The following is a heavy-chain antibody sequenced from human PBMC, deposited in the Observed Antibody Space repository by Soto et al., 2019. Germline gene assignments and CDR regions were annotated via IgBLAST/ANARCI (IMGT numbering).Heavy chain of an antibody. CDR3: ARDPRAYDFWSGYNWFDP. V-gene: IGHV1-3*01. J-gene: IGHJ5*02. D-gene: IGHD3-3*01. Sequence: QVQLMQSGAEVKKPGASVKVSCKASGYTFTSNGIHWVRQAPGQRLEWMGWINAGNGNTEYSQKFQGRVTIIRDTAAGTAYIELRSLRSEYTAVYYCARDPRAYDFWSGYNWFDPWGQGTLVTVSS. CDR1: GYTFTSNG. CDR2: INAGNGNT.